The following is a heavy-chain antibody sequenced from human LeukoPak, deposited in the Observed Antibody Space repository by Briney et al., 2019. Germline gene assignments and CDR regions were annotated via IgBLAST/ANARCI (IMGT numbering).Heavy chain of an antibody. Sequence: PGGSLRLSCAASGFTFSDYNMRWIRQAPGKGLEWVSSISRSGSTKYYADSVKGRFTISRDNAKNSLFLQMNSLRAEDTAVYYCARGWKYRSGYTVTELGSGYFDYWGQGTLVSVSS. V-gene: IGHV3-11*01. CDR1: GFTFSDYN. J-gene: IGHJ4*02. CDR3: ARGWKYRSGYTVTELGSGYFDY. D-gene: IGHD3-3*01. CDR2: ISRSGSTK.